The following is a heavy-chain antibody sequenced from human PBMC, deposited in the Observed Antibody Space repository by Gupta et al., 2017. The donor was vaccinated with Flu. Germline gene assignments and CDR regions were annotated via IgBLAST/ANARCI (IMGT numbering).Heavy chain of an antibody. V-gene: IGHV4-4*02. CDR3: ARKDPSCFIWPLFDN. Sequence: QVLLQEAGPGLVNPSGTLSLTCTVSGDSISSNRWWSWVRQPPGQGLEWIGEINHNGKTNYILLRQRRLTISIDKSKNHFSLILNSVTAADTAVYYCARKDPSCFIWPLFDNWVQVTLVNGSS. J-gene: IGHJ4*02. D-gene: IGHD2-15*01. CDR1: GDSISSNRW. CDR2: INHNGKT.